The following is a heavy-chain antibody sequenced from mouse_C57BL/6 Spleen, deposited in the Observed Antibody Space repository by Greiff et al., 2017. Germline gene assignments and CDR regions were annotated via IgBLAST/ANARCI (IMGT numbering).Heavy chain of an antibody. Sequence: EVKLQESGAELVRPGASVKLSCTASGFNIKDDYMHWVKQRPEQGLEWIGWIDPENGDTEYASKFQGKATITADTSSNTAYLQLSSLTSEDTAVYYCTTDSGRTQAWFAYWGQGTLVTVSA. J-gene: IGHJ3*01. V-gene: IGHV14-4*01. CDR1: GFNIKDDY. CDR2: IDPENGDT. CDR3: TTDSGRTQAWFAY.